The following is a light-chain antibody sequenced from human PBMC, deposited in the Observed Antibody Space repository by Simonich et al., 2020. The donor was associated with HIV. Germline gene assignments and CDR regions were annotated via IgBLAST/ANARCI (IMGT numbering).Light chain of an antibody. V-gene: IGKV3-11*01. CDR3: QQRSNWPSLT. CDR1: QSVSSY. CDR2: DAS. Sequence: EIVLTQSPATLSLSPGETATLSSRASQSVSSYLAWYQQKPGQAPRLLIYDASNRATGIPARFSGSGSGTDFTLTISSLEPEDFALYYCQQRSNWPSLTFGGGTKVEIK. J-gene: IGKJ4*01.